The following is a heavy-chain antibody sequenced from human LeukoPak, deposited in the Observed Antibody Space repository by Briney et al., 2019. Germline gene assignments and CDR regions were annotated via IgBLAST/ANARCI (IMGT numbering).Heavy chain of an antibody. CDR1: GGSISSYY. J-gene: IGHJ4*02. CDR2: IYYSGST. D-gene: IGHD3-22*01. V-gene: IGHV4-59*01. CDR3: ARAVHYYDRLDY. Sequence: SETLSLTCTVSGGSISSYYWSWIRQPPGKGLEWIGYIYYSGSTNYNPSLRSRVTISVDTSKNQFSLKLSSVTAADTAVYYCARAVHYYDRLDYWGQGTLVTVSS.